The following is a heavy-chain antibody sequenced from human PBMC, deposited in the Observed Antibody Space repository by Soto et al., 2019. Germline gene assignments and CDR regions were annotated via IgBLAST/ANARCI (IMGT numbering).Heavy chain of an antibody. CDR2: IVVGSGNI. V-gene: IGHV1-58*01. CDR3: ASELYSGGSCCSFDI. CDR1: GFTFSNSA. J-gene: IGHJ3*02. D-gene: IGHD2-15*01. Sequence: QMQVVKSGPEVKKPGTSVKVSCKTSGFTFSNSAVQWVRQARVQRLEWMGWIVVGSGNIKYSQRFQGRVTLSRDMSTNTAHMELSSLRPEDTAVYYCASELYSGGSCCSFDIWGQGTMVTVSS.